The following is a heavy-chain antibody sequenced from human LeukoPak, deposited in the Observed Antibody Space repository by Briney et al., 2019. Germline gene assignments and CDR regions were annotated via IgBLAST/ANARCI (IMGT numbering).Heavy chain of an antibody. CDR2: IHYSGST. V-gene: IGHV4-39*01. Sequence: ASETLSLTCSVSGGSVSSSYYYWGWIRQPPGKGLEWIGRIHYSGSTYYNPSLKSRFTTSVDTSKNQFSLKLNSVTAADTAVYYCARLTYGSGTYYPDYWGQGTLVTVSS. CDR1: GGSVSSSYYY. J-gene: IGHJ4*02. D-gene: IGHD3-10*01. CDR3: ARLTYGSGTYYPDY.